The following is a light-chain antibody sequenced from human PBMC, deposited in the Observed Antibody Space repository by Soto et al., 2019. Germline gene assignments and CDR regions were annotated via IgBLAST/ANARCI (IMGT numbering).Light chain of an antibody. J-gene: IGKJ4*01. CDR2: DAS. CDR1: QSVRSY. CDR3: QQRSNCPFLT. Sequence: EIVLTQSPATLSLSPGERATLSCRASQSVRSYLAWYQQKPGQAPRLLIYDASNRATGIPARFSGSGSGTDFTLTIRSLEPEDFAVYYCQQRSNCPFLTFGGGTKVEIK. V-gene: IGKV3-11*01.